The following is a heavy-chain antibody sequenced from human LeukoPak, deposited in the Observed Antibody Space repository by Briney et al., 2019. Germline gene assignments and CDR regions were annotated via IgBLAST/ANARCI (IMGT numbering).Heavy chain of an antibody. J-gene: IGHJ6*03. V-gene: IGHV4-59*01. CDR3: ATARIPDFWSGYSLAGYMDV. Sequence: SETLSLTCTVSGGSISSYYWSWIRQPPGKGLEWIGYIYYSGSTNYNPSLKSRVTISVDTSKNQFSLKLSSVTAADTAVYYCATARIPDFWSGYSLAGYMDVWGKGTTVTVSS. CDR2: IYYSGST. D-gene: IGHD3-3*01. CDR1: GGSISSYY.